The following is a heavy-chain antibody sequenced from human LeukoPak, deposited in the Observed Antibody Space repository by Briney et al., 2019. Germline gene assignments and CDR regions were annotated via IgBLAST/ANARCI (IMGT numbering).Heavy chain of an antibody. J-gene: IGHJ4*02. Sequence: GGSLRLSCAASGFTFSDFALHWVRQAPGKGLEWVAVISYDGTIQYYGESVKGRFTISRDDSKSTVYLQLNSPRHDDTGIYYCTRGRWWLPYWGQGTMVTVSS. CDR2: ISYDGTIQ. V-gene: IGHV3-30*04. CDR3: TRGRWWLPY. D-gene: IGHD2-15*01. CDR1: GFTFSDFA.